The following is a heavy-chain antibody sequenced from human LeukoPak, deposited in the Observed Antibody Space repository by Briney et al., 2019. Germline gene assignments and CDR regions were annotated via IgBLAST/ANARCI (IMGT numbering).Heavy chain of an antibody. CDR1: GLTFSNCV. CDR3: AGGYSDYDFFDS. V-gene: IGHV3-23*01. Sequence: GGSLRLSCTTSGLTFSNCVMTWVRQSPGKGLGWVSSISPSGGSTFYADSVKGRFTISRDNSKNTLYLQMSSLGAEDTAAYYCAGGYSDYDFFDSWGQGTLVTVSS. J-gene: IGHJ4*02. D-gene: IGHD5-12*01. CDR2: ISPSGGST.